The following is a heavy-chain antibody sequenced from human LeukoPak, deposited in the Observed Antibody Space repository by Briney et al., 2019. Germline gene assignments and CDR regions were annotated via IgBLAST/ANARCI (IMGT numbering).Heavy chain of an antibody. D-gene: IGHD3-22*01. CDR2: INHSGST. CDR3: ARQLSRYYYDSSAFDI. Sequence: SETLSLTCAVYGGSFSGYYWSWIRQPPGKGLEWIGEINHSGSTNYNPSLKSRVTISVDTSKNQFSLKLSSVTAADTAVCYCARQLSRYYYDSSAFDIWGQGTMVTVSS. J-gene: IGHJ3*02. CDR1: GGSFSGYY. V-gene: IGHV4-34*01.